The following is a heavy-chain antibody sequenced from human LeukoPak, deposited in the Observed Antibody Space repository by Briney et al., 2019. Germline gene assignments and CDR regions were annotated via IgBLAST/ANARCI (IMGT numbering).Heavy chain of an antibody. J-gene: IGHJ4*02. CDR3: ARDPHEFSSGWSQFDN. CDR1: GYTFTNYG. D-gene: IGHD6-19*01. V-gene: IGHV1-18*01. Sequence: APVKVSCKASGYTFTNYGISWVRQAPGEGLEWMGWINTYNGNTNYAQKLRGRVTMTTDTSTSTAYMELRSLRSDDTAVYYCARDPHEFSSGWSQFDNWGQGTLVTVSS. CDR2: INTYNGNT.